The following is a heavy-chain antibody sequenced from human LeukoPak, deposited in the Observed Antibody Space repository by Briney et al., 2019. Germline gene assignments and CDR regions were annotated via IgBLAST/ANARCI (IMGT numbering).Heavy chain of an antibody. V-gene: IGHV3-9*01. D-gene: IGHD5-18*01. CDR1: GFTFDDYA. J-gene: IGHJ4*02. Sequence: PGGSLRLSCAASGFTFDDYAMHWVRQAPGKGLEWVSGISWNSGSIGYADSVKGRFTISRDNAKNSLYLQMNSLRAEDTAVYYCAEGIQLGFWGQGTLVTVSS. CDR3: AEGIQLGF. CDR2: ISWNSGSI.